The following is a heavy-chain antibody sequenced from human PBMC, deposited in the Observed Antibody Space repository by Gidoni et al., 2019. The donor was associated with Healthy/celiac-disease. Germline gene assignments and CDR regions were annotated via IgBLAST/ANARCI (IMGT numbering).Heavy chain of an antibody. J-gene: IGHJ4*02. Sequence: EVQLLESGGGLVQPGGYLRLSCAASVFTLCSYAMSWVRQAPGKGLDWVGASSGSGGSTYYADSVKGRFTISRDNSKNTLYLQMNSLRAEDTAVYYCAKDPHYYESSGPLSYWGQGTLVTVSS. CDR2: SSGSGGST. CDR1: VFTLCSYA. V-gene: IGHV3-23*01. D-gene: IGHD3-22*01. CDR3: AKDPHYYESSGPLSY.